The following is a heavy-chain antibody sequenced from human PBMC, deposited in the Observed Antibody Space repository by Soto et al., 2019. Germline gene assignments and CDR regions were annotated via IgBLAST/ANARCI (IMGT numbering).Heavy chain of an antibody. J-gene: IGHJ4*02. CDR3: ARDLGGSHDY. CDR2: IKTDGSVT. V-gene: IGHV3-74*01. D-gene: IGHD3-16*01. Sequence: EVQLVEAGGGLLQPGGSLRLSCAASGFPFSTYWMHWVRQAPGKWLVWVSRIKTDGSVTTYADSVKGRFTISRDNAKNTLYLQMNTLRAEDTAVYYCARDLGGSHDYWGRGTLVTVSS. CDR1: GFPFSTYW.